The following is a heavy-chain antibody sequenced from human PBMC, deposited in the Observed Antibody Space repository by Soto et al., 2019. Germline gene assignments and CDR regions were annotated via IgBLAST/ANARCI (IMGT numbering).Heavy chain of an antibody. V-gene: IGHV3-30*18. D-gene: IGHD5-12*01. CDR2: ISHDGINK. Sequence: PGGSLRLSCAASGFTFTNYGRHWVRQAPGKGLEWVAVISHDGINKYYEDSVKGRFTISRDTSKNTLYLQMNSLRPEDTAVYFCAKDRGYEILDSWGQGTQVTVSS. CDR1: GFTFTNYG. CDR3: AKDRGYEILDS. J-gene: IGHJ4*02.